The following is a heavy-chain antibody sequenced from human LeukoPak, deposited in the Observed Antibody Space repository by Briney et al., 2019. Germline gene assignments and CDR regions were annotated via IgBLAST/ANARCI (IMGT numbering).Heavy chain of an antibody. Sequence: SETLSLTCTVSGGSISSSSYYRGWIRQPPGKGLEWIGSIYYSGSTYYNPSLKSRVTISVDTSKNQFSLKLSSVTAADTAVYYCASPLPRGDYNTKTGYYFDYWGQGTLVTVSS. D-gene: IGHD4-17*01. V-gene: IGHV4-39*07. CDR3: ASPLPRGDYNTKTGYYFDY. J-gene: IGHJ4*02. CDR1: GGSISSSSYY. CDR2: IYYSGST.